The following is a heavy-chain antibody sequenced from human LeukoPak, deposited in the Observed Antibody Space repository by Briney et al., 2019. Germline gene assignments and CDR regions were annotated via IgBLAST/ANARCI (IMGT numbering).Heavy chain of an antibody. D-gene: IGHD3-16*01. Sequence: GGSLRLSCAASGFTFSSYAMNWVRQAPGKGLEWVSAISTTGGMTYSAASVKGRFTISRDNSKNTVYLQMNSLRADDTALYYCAKDGGAAFDYWGQGTLVTVSS. CDR3: AKDGGAAFDY. CDR2: ISTTGGMT. CDR1: GFTFSSYA. V-gene: IGHV3-23*01. J-gene: IGHJ4*02.